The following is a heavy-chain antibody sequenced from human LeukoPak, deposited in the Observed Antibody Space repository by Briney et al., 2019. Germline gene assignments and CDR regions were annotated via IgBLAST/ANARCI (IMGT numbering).Heavy chain of an antibody. V-gene: IGHV1-69*05. CDR2: IIPIFGTA. J-gene: IGHJ4*02. CDR1: GGTFSSYA. Sequence: SVKVSCKASGGTFSSYAISWVRQAPGQGLEWMGGIIPIFGTANYAQKFQGRVTVTTDESTSTAYMELSSLRSEDTAVYYCARAGYDYGDSSDFWGQETLVTVSS. D-gene: IGHD4-17*01. CDR3: ARAGYDYGDSSDF.